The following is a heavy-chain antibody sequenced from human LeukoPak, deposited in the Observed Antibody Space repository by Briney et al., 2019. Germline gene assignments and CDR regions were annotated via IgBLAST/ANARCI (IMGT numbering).Heavy chain of an antibody. CDR2: IGGSGDNR. CDR1: GFTFSNYA. D-gene: IGHD4-17*01. V-gene: IGHV3-23*01. Sequence: GGSLRLSRAASGFTFSNYAVSWVRQAPGKGLQWVSTIGGSGDNRYYEDSVKGRFTISRDNSRNTVYLQVHGLRADDTAVYYCARNSYGDYWFFDLWGRGTLVTVSS. CDR3: ARNSYGDYWFFDL. J-gene: IGHJ2*01.